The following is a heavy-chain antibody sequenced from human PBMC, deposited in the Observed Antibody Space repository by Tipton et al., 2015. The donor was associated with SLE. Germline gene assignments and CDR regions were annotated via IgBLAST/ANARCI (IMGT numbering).Heavy chain of an antibody. CDR1: GFTFSSYW. V-gene: IGHV3-7*01. J-gene: IGHJ2*01. CDR3: ARELTDTYSKGWYFDL. CDR2: IKPDGSGK. D-gene: IGHD1-26*01. Sequence: SLRLSCAASGFTFSSYWLSWVRQAPGKGLKWVANIKPDGSGKYYVDSVKGRFTISRENAKNSLYLQMNSLRVGDTAVYYCARELTDTYSKGWYFDLWGRGTLVTVSS.